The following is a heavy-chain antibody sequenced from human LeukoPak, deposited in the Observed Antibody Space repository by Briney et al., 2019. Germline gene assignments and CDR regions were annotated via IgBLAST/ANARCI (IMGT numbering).Heavy chain of an antibody. CDR3: ASPPEADFWSGPLDY. CDR2: IIPIFGTA. J-gene: IGHJ4*02. D-gene: IGHD3-3*01. CDR1: GGTFSSYA. V-gene: IGHV1-69*13. Sequence: SVKVSCKASGGTFSSYAISWVRQAPGQGLECMGEIIPIFGTANYAQKFQGRVTITADESTSTAYMKLSSPRSEDTAVYYCASPPEADFWSGPLDYWGQGTLVTVSS.